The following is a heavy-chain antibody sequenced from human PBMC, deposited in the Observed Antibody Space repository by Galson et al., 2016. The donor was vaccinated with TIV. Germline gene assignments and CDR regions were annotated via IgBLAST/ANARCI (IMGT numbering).Heavy chain of an antibody. D-gene: IGHD2-21*02. CDR1: GGTLSNDP. J-gene: IGHJ4*02. CDR2: IIPIAGIS. CDR3: ARLTPCGGDCYYFDR. Sequence: SVKVSCKASGGTLSNDPITWVRQAPGQGLEWMGGIIPIAGISDNSQKFQGRVSITADVSTNTVYMELSSLRSEDTDVYYCARLTPCGGDCYYFDRWGQGTLVTVSS. V-gene: IGHV1-69*10.